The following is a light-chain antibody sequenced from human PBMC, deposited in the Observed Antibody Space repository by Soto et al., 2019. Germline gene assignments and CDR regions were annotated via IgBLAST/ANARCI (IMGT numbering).Light chain of an antibody. CDR3: AAWDDSLNEVV. J-gene: IGLJ2*01. Sequence: QSVLTQPPSVSEAPRQRVTISCSGSSSNIGNNAVNWYQQLPGKAPKLLIYYDDLLPSGVSDRFSGSKSGTSASLAISGPQSEDEADYYCAAWDDSLNEVVFGGGTKLTVL. V-gene: IGLV1-36*01. CDR2: YDD. CDR1: SSNIGNNA.